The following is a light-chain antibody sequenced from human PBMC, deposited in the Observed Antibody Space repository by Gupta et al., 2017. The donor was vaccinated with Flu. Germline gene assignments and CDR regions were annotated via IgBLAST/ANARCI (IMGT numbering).Light chain of an antibody. CDR3: QSYDSRLSGWV. CDR2: GNT. CDR1: SSNIGAGYD. V-gene: IGLV1-40*01. J-gene: IGLJ3*02. Sequence: QSVLTQPPSVSGAPGQRVTTSCAGSSSNIGAGYDVNWYQLLPGTAPKLLIYGNTNRPSGVPDRFSGSKSGSSASLAITGLQAEDEADYYCQSYDSRLSGWVFGGGTKLTVL.